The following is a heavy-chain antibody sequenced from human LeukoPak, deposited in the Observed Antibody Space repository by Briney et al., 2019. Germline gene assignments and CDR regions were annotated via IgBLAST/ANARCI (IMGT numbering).Heavy chain of an antibody. J-gene: IGHJ3*02. CDR3: VAVVIQLLDAFDI. D-gene: IGHD2-2*01. V-gene: IGHV3-11*01. CDR1: GSTFSDYY. Sequence: GGSLRLSCAASGSTFSDYYMSWIRQAPGKGLEWVSYISSSGSTIYYADSVKGRFTISRDNAKNSLYLQMNSLRAEDTAVYYCVAVVIQLLDAFDIWGQGTMVTVSS. CDR2: ISSSGSTI.